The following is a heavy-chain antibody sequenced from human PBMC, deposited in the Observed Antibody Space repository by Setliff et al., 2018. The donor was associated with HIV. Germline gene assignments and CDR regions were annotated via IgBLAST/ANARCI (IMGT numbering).Heavy chain of an antibody. CDR1: GGSISNYY. V-gene: IGHV4-59*08. CDR3: ARSSRGSLRDLDY. D-gene: IGHD2-21*02. J-gene: IGHJ4*02. CDR2: GYYSGIT. Sequence: SETLSLTCTVSGGSISNYYWSWIRQPPGKGLEWIGCGYYSGITHHDPSLKSRVSLSVDASKNQVSLRLNSVTVADTAVYFCARSSRGSLRDLDYWGPGTLVTVSS.